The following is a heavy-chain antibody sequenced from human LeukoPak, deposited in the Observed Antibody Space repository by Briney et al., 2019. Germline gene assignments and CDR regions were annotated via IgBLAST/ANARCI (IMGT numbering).Heavy chain of an antibody. J-gene: IGHJ4*02. CDR2: VSDGGGT. CDR1: GFSVSNNY. D-gene: IGHD3-10*01. Sequence: GGSLRLSCAASGFSVSNNYMTWVRQAPGKGLEWVSVVSDGGGTFYADSVKGRFTISRDNFKNTLYLQMNSLRVDDTAVYYCARAFQYGPGTHPFSLWGQGTLVTVSS. V-gene: IGHV3-66*01. CDR3: ARAFQYGPGTHPFSL.